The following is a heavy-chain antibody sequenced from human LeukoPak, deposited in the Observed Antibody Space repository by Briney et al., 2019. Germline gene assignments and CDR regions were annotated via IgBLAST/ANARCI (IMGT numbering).Heavy chain of an antibody. Sequence: PSETLSLTCTVSGASLRSSSDYWGWIRQPPGKGLEWIGSISYSETTHYNPSLKSRVTISVDTSKNHFSLKLSSVTAADTALYYCARHGGDRAMARRYFEYWGQGTLVTVSS. J-gene: IGHJ4*02. V-gene: IGHV4-39*01. CDR1: GASLRSSSDY. D-gene: IGHD5-18*01. CDR2: ISYSETT. CDR3: ARHGGDRAMARRYFEY.